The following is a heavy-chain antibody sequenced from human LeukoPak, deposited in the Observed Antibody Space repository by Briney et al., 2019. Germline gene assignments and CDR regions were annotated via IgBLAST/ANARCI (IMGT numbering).Heavy chain of an antibody. CDR1: GFTFGDYA. V-gene: IGHV3-49*04. J-gene: IGHJ4*02. Sequence: GGSLRLSCTASGFTFGDYAMSWVRQPPGKGLEWVGFIRSKAYGGKIEYDASVRGRFAISRDDSRSIAYLQMNSLKTEDTAFYYCTRETYYYDRTGYFTDYWGQGTLVTVSS. CDR3: TRETYYYDRTGYFTDY. D-gene: IGHD3-22*01. CDR2: IRSKAYGGKI.